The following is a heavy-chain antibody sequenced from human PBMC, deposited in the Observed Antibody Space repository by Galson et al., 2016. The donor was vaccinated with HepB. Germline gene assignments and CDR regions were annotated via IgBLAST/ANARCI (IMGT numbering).Heavy chain of an antibody. Sequence: TLSLTCAVYGGSFSGYYWTWIRQHPGKGLEWIGYIQSSGSTYSNPSLRSRLTMSVDTSTNQFSLELSSMTVADTAVYYCARPLMGDYYAFDIWGQGTMVTGAS. V-gene: IGHV4-31*11. CDR2: IQSSGST. D-gene: IGHD4-17*01. CDR3: ARPLMGDYYAFDI. CDR1: GGSFSGYY. J-gene: IGHJ3*02.